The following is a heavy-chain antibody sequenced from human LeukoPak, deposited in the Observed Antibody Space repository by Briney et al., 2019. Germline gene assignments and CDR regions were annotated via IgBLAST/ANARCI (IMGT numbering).Heavy chain of an antibody. CDR2: IYYSGST. Sequence: SETLSLTCTVSGASISNYYWCWLRQPPGKGLEWIGYIYYSGSTNYNPSLKSRVTISVDTSKNQFSLKLSSVTAADTAVYYCARLSEWFDPWGQGTLVTVSS. V-gene: IGHV4-59*01. J-gene: IGHJ5*02. D-gene: IGHD1-14*01. CDR1: GASISNYY. CDR3: ARLSEWFDP.